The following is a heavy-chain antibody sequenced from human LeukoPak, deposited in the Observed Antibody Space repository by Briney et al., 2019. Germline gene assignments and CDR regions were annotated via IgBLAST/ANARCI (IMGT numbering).Heavy chain of an antibody. J-gene: IGHJ4*02. V-gene: IGHV3-74*01. D-gene: IGHD1-26*01. CDR2: INEDGSIT. CDR3: GRDLGGRSGY. Sequence: GGSLRLSCAVSGFTFRTYWMHWVRQMPGEGLVWVSRINEDGSITNYADSVKGRFSISRDNAKNTLYLQMNSLRAEDTAVYYCGRDLGGRSGYWGQGTLVTVSS. CDR1: GFTFRTYW.